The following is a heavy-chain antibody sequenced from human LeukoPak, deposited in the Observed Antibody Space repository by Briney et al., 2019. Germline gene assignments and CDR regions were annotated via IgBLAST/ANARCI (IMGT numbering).Heavy chain of an antibody. Sequence: SXSSXSYYXGWIRQPTGKGLEWLGRIYYSGRTYYNPSLKSRVTISVDTSKNQFSLKLSSVTAADTAVYYCASLVSGGATDYWGQGTLVTVSS. CDR3: ASLVSGGATDY. CDR2: IYYSGRT. D-gene: IGHD1-26*01. V-gene: IGHV4-39*01. J-gene: IGHJ4*02. CDR1: SXSSXSYY.